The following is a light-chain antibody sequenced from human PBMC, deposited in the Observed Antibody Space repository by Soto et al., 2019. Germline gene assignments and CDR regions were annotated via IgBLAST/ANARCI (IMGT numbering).Light chain of an antibody. V-gene: IGKV3-20*01. CDR2: GAS. CDR1: QSVSSSY. J-gene: IGKJ3*01. CDR3: QQYGSSSFT. Sequence: EIVLTQSPGTLSLSPGERATLSCRASQSVSSSYLAWYQQKPGQAPRLLIYGASSRATGIPDRFSGSGSGTDFTLTNSRLEPEDVAVYYCQQYGSSSFTFGPGTKVDIK.